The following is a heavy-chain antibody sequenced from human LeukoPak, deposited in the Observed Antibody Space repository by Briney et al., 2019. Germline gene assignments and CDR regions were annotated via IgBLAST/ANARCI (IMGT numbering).Heavy chain of an antibody. Sequence: ASVKVSCKASGYTFTGYYMHWVRQAPGQGLEWMGWINPSSGGTNYAQKFQGRVTMTRDTSISTAYMELSRLRSDDTAVYYCARGPNPNYYDSSGYTPLGYWGQGTLVTVSS. CDR1: GYTFTGYY. CDR2: INPSSGGT. D-gene: IGHD3-22*01. V-gene: IGHV1-2*02. CDR3: ARGPNPNYYDSSGYTPLGY. J-gene: IGHJ4*02.